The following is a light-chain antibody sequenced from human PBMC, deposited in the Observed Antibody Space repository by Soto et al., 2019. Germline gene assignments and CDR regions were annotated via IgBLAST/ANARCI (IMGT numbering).Light chain of an antibody. CDR3: QKYYSTPWT. CDR1: QSVLYSSNNKNY. Sequence: DIVMTQSPESLAVSLGERATINCKSSQSVLYSSNNKNYLAWYQQKPGQPPKLLIYWASTRESGVPDRFSGSGSGTDFTLTIGSLQAEDVAVYYCQKYYSTPWTFGQGTKVEIK. CDR2: WAS. J-gene: IGKJ1*01. V-gene: IGKV4-1*01.